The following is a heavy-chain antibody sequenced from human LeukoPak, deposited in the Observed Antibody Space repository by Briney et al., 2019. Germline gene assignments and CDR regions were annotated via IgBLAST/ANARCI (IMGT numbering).Heavy chain of an antibody. J-gene: IGHJ5*02. D-gene: IGHD3-10*01. CDR3: ARGTYYYGSGSYYNHYNWFDP. V-gene: IGHV4-30-2*01. CDR1: GGSISGGGYS. Sequence: KASQTLSLTCAVSGGSISGGGYSWSWIRQPPGKGLEWIGYIYHSGSTYYNPSLKSRVTISVDRSKNQFSLKLSSVTAADTAVYYYARGTYYYGSGSYYNHYNWFDPWGQGTLVTVSS. CDR2: IYHSGST.